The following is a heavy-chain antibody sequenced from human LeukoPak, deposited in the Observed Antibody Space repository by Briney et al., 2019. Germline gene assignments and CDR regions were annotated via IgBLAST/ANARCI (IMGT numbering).Heavy chain of an antibody. Sequence: PGGSLRLSCAASGFTFSSYSMNWVRQAPGKGLEWVSSISSSSSYIYYADSVKGRFTTSRDNAKNSLYLQMNSLRAEDTAVYYCASDTVTTSGGMDVWGKGTTVTVSS. CDR2: ISSSSSYI. CDR1: GFTFSSYS. V-gene: IGHV3-21*01. J-gene: IGHJ6*04. CDR3: ASDTVTTSGGMDV. D-gene: IGHD4-17*01.